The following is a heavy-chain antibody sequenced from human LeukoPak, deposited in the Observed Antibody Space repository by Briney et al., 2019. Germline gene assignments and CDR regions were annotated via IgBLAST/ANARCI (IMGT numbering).Heavy chain of an antibody. D-gene: IGHD4-23*01. J-gene: IGHJ3*02. CDR2: ISGDGRST. Sequence: GGSLRLSCAASGFTYSAYAMSWVRQAPGKGLERVSTISGDGRSTFYADSVKGRFTISRDDSKTTLFLQMNSLRAEDTAIYYCARRYGGWGAFDIWGQGTVVTVSS. CDR3: ARRYGGWGAFDI. V-gene: IGHV3-23*01. CDR1: GFTYSAYA.